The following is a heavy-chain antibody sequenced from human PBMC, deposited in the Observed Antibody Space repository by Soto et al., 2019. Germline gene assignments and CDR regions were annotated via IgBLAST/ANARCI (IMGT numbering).Heavy chain of an antibody. CDR1: GFTFSRYA. J-gene: IGHJ4*02. CDR3: ATQDFRGTTGTT. D-gene: IGHD1-1*01. V-gene: IGHV3-23*01. CDR2: ISGSGGNI. Sequence: EVQLLESGGGLVQPGGSLRLSCAASGFTFSRYAMGWVRQAPGKGLEWVSVISGSGGNIHYADSVKGRFTISRDNSKNTLYPQMNSLRVEDTAVYNCATQDFRGTTGTTWGQGTLVTVSS.